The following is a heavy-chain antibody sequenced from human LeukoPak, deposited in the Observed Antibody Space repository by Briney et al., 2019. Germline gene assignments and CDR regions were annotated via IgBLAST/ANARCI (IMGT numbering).Heavy chain of an antibody. CDR3: ARGRKSQWLDMYYFDY. J-gene: IGHJ4*02. CDR2: IYYSGST. D-gene: IGHD6-19*01. CDR1: GGSVSSGSYY. V-gene: IGHV4-61*01. Sequence: SETLSLTCTVSGGSVSSGSYYWSWIRQPPGKGLEWIGYIYYSGSTNYNPSLKSRVTISVDTSKNQFSLKLSSVTAADTAVYYCARGRKSQWLDMYYFDYWGQGTLVTVSS.